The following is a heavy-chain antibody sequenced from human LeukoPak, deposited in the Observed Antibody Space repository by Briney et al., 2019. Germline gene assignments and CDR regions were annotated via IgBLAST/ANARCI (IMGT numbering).Heavy chain of an antibody. CDR3: ARDPLGGSGSYPNY. J-gene: IGHJ4*02. CDR2: ISSSSYI. V-gene: IGHV3-21*05. CDR1: EFTFGSYS. D-gene: IGHD3-10*01. Sequence: GGSLRLSCAASEFTFGSYSMNWVRQAPGKGLEWVSYISSSSYIYYADSVKGRFTISRDNAKNSLYLQMNSLRAEDTAVYYCARDPLGGSGSYPNYWGQGTLVTVSS.